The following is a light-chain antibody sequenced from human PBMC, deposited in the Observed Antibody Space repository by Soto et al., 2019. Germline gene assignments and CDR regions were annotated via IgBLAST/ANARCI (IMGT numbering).Light chain of an antibody. Sequence: QSVLTQPASVSGSPGQSITISCTGTSSDVGAYNYDSWYQQYPGEAPKVIIYDVSHRPAGVSNRFSGSKSGNTASLTISGLQTQDEADYYCSSYTSATTYVFGTGTEVTDL. CDR3: SSYTSATTYV. J-gene: IGLJ1*01. CDR2: DVS. V-gene: IGLV2-14*01. CDR1: SSDVGAYNY.